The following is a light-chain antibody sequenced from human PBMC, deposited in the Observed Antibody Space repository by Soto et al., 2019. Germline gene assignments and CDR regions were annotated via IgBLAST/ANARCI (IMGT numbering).Light chain of an antibody. Sequence: QSALTQPASVSGSPGQSITISCTGTSSDVGGYNYVSWYQQHPGKAPKLMIYEVSNRPSGVSNRFSGSKSGNTASLTISGLQAEDEADYYCSSYRSSTFYVFGTGTQLTVL. CDR1: SSDVGGYNY. J-gene: IGLJ1*01. V-gene: IGLV2-14*01. CDR3: SSYRSSTFYV. CDR2: EVS.